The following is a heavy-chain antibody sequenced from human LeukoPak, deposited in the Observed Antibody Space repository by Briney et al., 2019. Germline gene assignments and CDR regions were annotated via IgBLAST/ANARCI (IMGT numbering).Heavy chain of an antibody. CDR1: GFTFSSYW. D-gene: IGHD6-13*01. CDR3: ARDGGLSSSWYRPYAFDI. J-gene: IGHJ3*02. V-gene: IGHV3-7*01. CDR2: IKQDGSEK. Sequence: PGRSLRLSCAASGFTFSSYWMSWVRQAPGKGLEWVANIKQDGSEKYYVDSVKGRFTISRDNAKNSLYLQMNSLRAEDTAVYYCARDGGLSSSWYRPYAFDIWGQGTMVTVSS.